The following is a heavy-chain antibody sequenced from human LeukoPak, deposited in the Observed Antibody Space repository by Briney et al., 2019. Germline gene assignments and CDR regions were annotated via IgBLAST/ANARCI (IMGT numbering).Heavy chain of an antibody. D-gene: IGHD4-17*01. V-gene: IGHV1-18*04. Sequence: ASVKVSCKASGYTFTNYGISWVRQAPGQGLEWLGCISAYNGNTNYAQKLPARVTMTTDTSWRTTYMELRSLRSDHTAVYYCARDYGDYGWFDPWGQGTLVTVSS. J-gene: IGHJ5*02. CDR2: ISAYNGNT. CDR3: ARDYGDYGWFDP. CDR1: GYTFTNYG.